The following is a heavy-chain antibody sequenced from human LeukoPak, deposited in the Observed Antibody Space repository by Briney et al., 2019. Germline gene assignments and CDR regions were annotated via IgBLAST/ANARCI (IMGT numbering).Heavy chain of an antibody. V-gene: IGHV4-59*01. D-gene: IGHD2-8*01. CDR1: GGSISSYY. CDR2: IYYSGNT. J-gene: IGHJ3*02. Sequence: PSETLSLTCTVSGGSISSYYWSWIRQPPGKGLEWIGYIYYSGNTNYNPSLKSRVTILVDMSKNQFSLKLSSVTAADTAVYYCARLPGYCTQEDCSRYAFDTWGQGKMVTVSP. CDR3: ARLPGYCTQEDCSRYAFDT.